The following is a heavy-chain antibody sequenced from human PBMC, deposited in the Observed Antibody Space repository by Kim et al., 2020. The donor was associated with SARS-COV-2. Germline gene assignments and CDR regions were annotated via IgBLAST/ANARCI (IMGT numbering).Heavy chain of an antibody. CDR3: ARGSSGSYPRAYDI. Sequence: ADSVKGRFTISRDNAKNAVYLQKKSLRAEDTAVYYCARGSSGSYPRAYDIWGQGTMVTVSS. V-gene: IGHV3-74*01. J-gene: IGHJ3*02. D-gene: IGHD1-26*01.